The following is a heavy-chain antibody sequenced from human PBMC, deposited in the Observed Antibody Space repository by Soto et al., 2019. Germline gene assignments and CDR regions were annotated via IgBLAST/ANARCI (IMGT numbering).Heavy chain of an antibody. CDR1: GYTFTSYY. Sequence: QVQLVQSGAEVKKPGASVKVSCKASGYTFTSYYMHWVRHAPGQGLEWMGIINPSGGSTSYAQKFRGRVTMTRDTSTSTVYMELSSLRSEDTAVYYCARTLNLAAAPFDPWGQGTLVTVSS. CDR3: ARTLNLAAAPFDP. CDR2: INPSGGST. D-gene: IGHD6-13*01. J-gene: IGHJ5*02. V-gene: IGHV1-46*01.